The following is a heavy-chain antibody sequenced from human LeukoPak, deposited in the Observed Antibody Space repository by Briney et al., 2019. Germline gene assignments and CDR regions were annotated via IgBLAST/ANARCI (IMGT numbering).Heavy chain of an antibody. V-gene: IGHV4-61*01. Sequence: SETLSLTCTVSGGSVSSSSYYWTWIRQPPGKGLEWIGYIPYSGSTSYSPSLKSRVTISVDTSTKQFSLNLSSVTAADTAVYYCAREGYTSGSDAFDIWGQGTMVTVSS. D-gene: IGHD6-19*01. J-gene: IGHJ3*02. CDR2: IPYSGST. CDR3: AREGYTSGSDAFDI. CDR1: GGSVSSSSYY.